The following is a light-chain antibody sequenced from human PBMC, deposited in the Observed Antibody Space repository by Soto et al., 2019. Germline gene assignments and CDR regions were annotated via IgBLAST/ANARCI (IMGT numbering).Light chain of an antibody. Sequence: EIVMTQSPATLSVSPGERATLSCRASQSVSSNLAWYQQKPGQAPRLLIYGASTRATGIPARFSGSGSGTEFTPTISSLQSEDFAVYYCQQYNNWPVTFGGGNKVEIK. CDR3: QQYNNWPVT. V-gene: IGKV3-15*01. J-gene: IGKJ4*01. CDR1: QSVSSN. CDR2: GAS.